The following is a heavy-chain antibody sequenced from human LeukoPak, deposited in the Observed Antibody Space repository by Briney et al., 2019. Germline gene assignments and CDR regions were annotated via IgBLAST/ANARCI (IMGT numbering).Heavy chain of an antibody. CDR3: ASDPWRVLRFLEWPEFGFDY. D-gene: IGHD3-3*01. V-gene: IGHV3-7*01. CDR2: IRQDGNKI. J-gene: IGHJ4*02. Sequence: PGGSLRLSCAASGFTFSTYWMSWVRQAPGKGLEWVANIRQDGNKIYSADSVKGRFTISRDNSKNTLYLQMNSLRAEDTAVYYCASDPWRVLRFLEWPEFGFDYWGQGTLVTVSS. CDR1: GFTFSTYW.